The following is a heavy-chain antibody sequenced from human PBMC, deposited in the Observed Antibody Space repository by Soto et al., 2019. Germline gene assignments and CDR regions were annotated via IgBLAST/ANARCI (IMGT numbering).Heavy chain of an antibody. CDR2: IYYSGST. CDR3: PSHPLKPLSSGLSHPVDI. J-gene: IGHJ3*02. D-gene: IGHD6-19*01. V-gene: IGHV4-39*01. CDR1: GGSISSSSYY. Sequence: PSETLSLTCTVSGGSISSSSYYWGWIRQPPGKGLEWIGSIYYSGSTYYNPSLKSRVTISVDTSKNQFSLKLTSVTAADTAVRVHPSHPLKPLSSGLSHPVDI.